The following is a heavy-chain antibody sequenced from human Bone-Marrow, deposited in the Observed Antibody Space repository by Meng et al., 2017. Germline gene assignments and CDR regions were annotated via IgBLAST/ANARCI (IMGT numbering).Heavy chain of an antibody. V-gene: IGHV3-30*07. Sequence: QGAVVEGGGGVVKAGGSLGFACVASELNSSRCGMHWVRQAPGKGLEWVTFISYHGSDKNYADSVKGRFTISRDNAKNTLYLQMNSLTAEDTAIYYCARVAWGFDYWGQGTLVTVSS. CDR3: ARVAWGFDY. CDR1: ELNSSRCG. D-gene: IGHD7-27*01. CDR2: ISYHGSDK. J-gene: IGHJ4*02.